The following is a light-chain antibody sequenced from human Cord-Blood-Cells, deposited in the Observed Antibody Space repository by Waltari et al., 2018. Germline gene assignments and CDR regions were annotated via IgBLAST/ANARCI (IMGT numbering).Light chain of an antibody. CDR3: SSYAGSNNFVV. CDR1: SSDVGGYNY. J-gene: IGLJ2*01. Sequence: QSALTQPPSASGSPGQXVTXPCXGTSSDVGGYNYVSWYQQHPGKAPKLMIYEVSKRPSGVPYRFSGSKSGNTASLTVSGLQAEDEADYYCSSYAGSNNFVVFGGGTKLTVL. V-gene: IGLV2-8*01. CDR2: EVS.